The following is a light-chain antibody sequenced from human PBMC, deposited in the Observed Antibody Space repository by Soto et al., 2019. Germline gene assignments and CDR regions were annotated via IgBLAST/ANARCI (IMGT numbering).Light chain of an antibody. J-gene: IGKJ2*01. Sequence: DIQMTQSPSSLSAFIGDRVSITCRASQRISTYLNWYQQKPGKAPKLLIYAASSLQSGVPSRFSGSGSGRDFTLTISSLQPDDFATYYCQQSYSAPMFTFGQGTKVES. CDR1: QRISTY. CDR3: QQSYSAPMFT. CDR2: AAS. V-gene: IGKV1-39*01.